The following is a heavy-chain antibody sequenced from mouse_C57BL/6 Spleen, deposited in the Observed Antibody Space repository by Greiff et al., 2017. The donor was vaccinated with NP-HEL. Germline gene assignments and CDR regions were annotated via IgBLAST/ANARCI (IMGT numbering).Heavy chain of an antibody. D-gene: IGHD1-1*01. Sequence: QVHVKQPGAELVKPGASVKLSCKASGYTFTSYWMHWVKQRPGRGLEWIGRIDPNSGGTKYNEKFKSKATLTVDKPSSTAYMQLSSLTSEDSAVYYCARGRYGSSYPYFDYWGQGTTLTVSS. CDR1: GYTFTSYW. J-gene: IGHJ2*01. CDR3: ARGRYGSSYPYFDY. CDR2: IDPNSGGT. V-gene: IGHV1-72*01.